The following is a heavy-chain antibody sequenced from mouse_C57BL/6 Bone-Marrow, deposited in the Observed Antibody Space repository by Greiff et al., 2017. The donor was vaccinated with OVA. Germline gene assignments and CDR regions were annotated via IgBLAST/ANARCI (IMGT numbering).Heavy chain of an antibody. J-gene: IGHJ4*01. V-gene: IGHV1-15*01. Sequence: QVQLKESGAELVRPGASVTLSCKASGYTFTDYEMHWVKQTPVHGLEWIGAIDPETGGPAYNQKFKGKAILTADKSSSTAYMELRSLTSEDSAVYYGTRGDSNYYAMDYWGRGTSVTVSS. CDR1: GYTFTDYE. CDR3: TRGDSNYYAMDY. D-gene: IGHD2-5*01. CDR2: IDPETGGP.